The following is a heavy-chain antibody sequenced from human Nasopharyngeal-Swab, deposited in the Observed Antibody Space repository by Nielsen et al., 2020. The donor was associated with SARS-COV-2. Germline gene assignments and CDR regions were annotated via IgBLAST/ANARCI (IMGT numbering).Heavy chain of an antibody. V-gene: IGHV3-21*01. J-gene: IGHJ5*02. CDR3: ARDKSGLLWFGELSP. Sequence: GESLKISCAASGFTFSSYGMHWVRQAPGKGLEWVSSISSSSSYIYYADSVKGRFTISRDNAKNSLYLQMNSLRAEDTAVYYCARDKSGLLWFGELSPWGQGTLVTVSS. CDR1: GFTFSSYG. CDR2: ISSSSSYI. D-gene: IGHD3-10*01.